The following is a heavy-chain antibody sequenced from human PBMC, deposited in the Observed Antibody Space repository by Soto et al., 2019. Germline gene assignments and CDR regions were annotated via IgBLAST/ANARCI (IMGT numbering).Heavy chain of an antibody. CDR3: ARSQSYGDYSAFDY. Sequence: GGSLRLSCAASGLTVSSNYMSWVRQAPGKGLEWVSVIYSGGNTYYADSVKGRFTISRDNSKNTLYLQMNSLRAEDTAVYYCARSQSYGDYSAFDYWGQGTLVTVS. CDR1: GLTVSSNY. V-gene: IGHV3-66*01. CDR2: IYSGGNT. J-gene: IGHJ4*02. D-gene: IGHD4-17*01.